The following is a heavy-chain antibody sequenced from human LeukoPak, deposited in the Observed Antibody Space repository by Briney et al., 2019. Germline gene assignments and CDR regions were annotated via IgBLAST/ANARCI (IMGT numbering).Heavy chain of an antibody. V-gene: IGHV3-30*02. CDR2: IRYDGSNK. D-gene: IGHD3-22*01. CDR3: AKTLFDTYYYDSSGYYPDY. Sequence: GGSLRLSCAASGFTFSSYSMNWVRQAPGKGLEWVAFIRYDGSNKYYADSVKGRFTISRDNSKNTLYLQMNSLRAEDTAVYYCAKTLFDTYYYDSSGYYPDYWGQGTLVTVSS. J-gene: IGHJ4*02. CDR1: GFTFSSYS.